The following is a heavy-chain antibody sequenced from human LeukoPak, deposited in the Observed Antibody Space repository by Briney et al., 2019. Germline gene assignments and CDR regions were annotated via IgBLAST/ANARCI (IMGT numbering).Heavy chain of an antibody. CDR2: INPSGGST. CDR3: AKAHDYGDYAGFDY. V-gene: IGHV1-46*01. CDR1: GYTFTSHH. Sequence: ASVKVSCKASGYTFTSHHMHWVRQAPGQGLEWMGIINPSGGSTNYAQKFQGRVIMTRDMSTSTVYMELSSLRSEDTALYYCAKAHDYGDYAGFDYWGQGTLVSVSS. J-gene: IGHJ4*02. D-gene: IGHD4-17*01.